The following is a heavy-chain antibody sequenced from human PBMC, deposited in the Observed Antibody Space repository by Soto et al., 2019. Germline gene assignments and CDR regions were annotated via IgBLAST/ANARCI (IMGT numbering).Heavy chain of an antibody. V-gene: IGHV4-34*01. CDR3: ARGLITGSHFSGGWYYFDS. J-gene: IGHJ4*02. Sequence: QVQLQQSGAGLLKPSETLSLTCAVYGESFSGYIWTWIRQTPGKGLQWIGQINHSGSASYNPSLESRVTISVHTATSQFSPALSSVTAAATAVYYCARGLITGSHFSGGWYYFDSCGQGTQVTVSS. D-gene: IGHD6-19*01. CDR2: INHSGSA. CDR1: GESFSGYI.